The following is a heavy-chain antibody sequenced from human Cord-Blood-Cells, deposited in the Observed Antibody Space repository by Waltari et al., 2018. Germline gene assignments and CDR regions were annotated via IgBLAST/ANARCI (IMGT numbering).Heavy chain of an antibody. CDR1: GYTFTSYA. CDR3: ARLPVGGTGDSSYWYFDL. Sequence: QVQLVQSGAEVKKPGASVKVSCKASGYTFTSYAMHWVRQAPGKRLEWMGWINAGNGNTKYSQKFQGRVTITRDTSASTAYMELSSLRSEDTAVYYCARLPVGGTGDSSYWYFDLWGRGTLVTVSS. V-gene: IGHV1-3*01. D-gene: IGHD7-27*01. CDR2: INAGNGNT. J-gene: IGHJ2*01.